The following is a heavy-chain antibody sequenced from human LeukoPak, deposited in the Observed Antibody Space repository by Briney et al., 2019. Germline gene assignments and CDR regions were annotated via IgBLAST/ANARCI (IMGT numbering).Heavy chain of an antibody. Sequence: GRSLRLSCAASGFTFSSYGMHWVRQAPGMGLEWVAVIWYNGSNKYYADSVKGRFTISRDNSKNTLYLQMNSLGAEDSAVYYCAKGGWIQLWYNNWFDSWGQGTLVTVSS. CDR3: AKGGWIQLWYNNWFDS. D-gene: IGHD5-18*01. CDR1: GFTFSSYG. J-gene: IGHJ5*01. CDR2: IWYNGSNK. V-gene: IGHV3-33*06.